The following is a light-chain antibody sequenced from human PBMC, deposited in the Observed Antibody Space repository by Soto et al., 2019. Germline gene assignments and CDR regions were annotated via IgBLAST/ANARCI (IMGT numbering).Light chain of an antibody. Sequence: DIQMTQSPSTLSASVGDRVTITCRASQSIKNWLAWYQQKPGEAPKVLIYKASTLESGVPSRFSGSGSGTEFTLTISCLQPDDVATYHCQQYNSYSQFTFGPGTKVDIK. J-gene: IGKJ3*01. CDR1: QSIKNW. V-gene: IGKV1-5*03. CDR2: KAS. CDR3: QQYNSYSQFT.